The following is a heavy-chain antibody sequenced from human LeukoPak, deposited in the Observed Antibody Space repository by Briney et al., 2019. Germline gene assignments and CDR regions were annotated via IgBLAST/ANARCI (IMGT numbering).Heavy chain of an antibody. Sequence: PSETLSLTCAVYGGSFSGYYWSWIRQPPGKGLEWIGEINHSGSTNYNPSLKSRVTISVDTSKNQFSLKLSSVTAADTSLYYCAQLRYYYFDYWGQGTLVTFSS. V-gene: IGHV4-34*01. CDR1: GGSFSGYY. J-gene: IGHJ4*02. CDR2: INHSGST. CDR3: AQLRYYYFDY. D-gene: IGHD5-18*01.